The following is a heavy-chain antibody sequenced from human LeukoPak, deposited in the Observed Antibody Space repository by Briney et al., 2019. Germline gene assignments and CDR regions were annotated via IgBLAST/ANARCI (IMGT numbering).Heavy chain of an antibody. CDR2: ISSSSSYI. CDR1: GFTFSDYY. V-gene: IGHV3-11*06. J-gene: IGHJ4*02. Sequence: GGSLRLSCAASGFTFSDYYMSWIRQAPGKGLEWVSSISSSSSYIYYADSVKGRFTISRDNAKNSLYLQMNSLRAEDTAVYYCARDFGYSYGWYFDYWGQGTLVTVSS. D-gene: IGHD5-18*01. CDR3: ARDFGYSYGWYFDY.